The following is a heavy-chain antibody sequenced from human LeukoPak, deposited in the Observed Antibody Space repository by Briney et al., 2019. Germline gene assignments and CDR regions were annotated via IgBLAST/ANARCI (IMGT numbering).Heavy chain of an antibody. J-gene: IGHJ4*02. CDR2: IGTTGGST. CDR1: GFRFSTYA. Sequence: GGSLRLSCSTSGFRFSTYAMYWVRQAPGKGLEYVSGIGTTGGSTDYADSVKGRFTISRDNSKNTLYLQMSTLRAEDPAVYYCVKGQYYYGSGSYHDYWGQGTLVTVSS. CDR3: VKGQYYYGSGSYHDY. D-gene: IGHD3-10*01. V-gene: IGHV3-64D*08.